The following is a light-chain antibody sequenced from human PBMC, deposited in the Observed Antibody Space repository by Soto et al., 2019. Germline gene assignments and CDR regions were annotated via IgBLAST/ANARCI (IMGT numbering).Light chain of an antibody. CDR1: QSVSNNY. J-gene: IGKJ3*01. Sequence: EIVLTQSPGTLSLSPGERATLSSRASQSVSNNYLAWYQQKPGQAPRFLMYGASSRATGTPDRFSGSGSGTDFTLTISRLEPEDYAVYYCQQYGSSPVSFGPGTKVDIK. V-gene: IGKV3-20*01. CDR2: GAS. CDR3: QQYGSSPVS.